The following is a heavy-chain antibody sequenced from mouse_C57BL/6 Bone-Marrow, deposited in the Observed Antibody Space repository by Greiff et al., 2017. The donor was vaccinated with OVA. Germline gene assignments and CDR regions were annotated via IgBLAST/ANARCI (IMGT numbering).Heavy chain of an antibody. D-gene: IGHD1-1*01. J-gene: IGHJ1*03. Sequence: VQLQQSGPELVKPGASVKLSCKASGYTFTSYDINWVKQRPGQGLEWIGWIYPRDGSTKYNEKFKGKATLTVDTSSSTAYMGLHSLTSEDSAVYFCAREGAFITTVVAYWCFDVWGTGTTVTVSS. V-gene: IGHV1-85*01. CDR1: GYTFTSYD. CDR3: AREGAFITTVVAYWCFDV. CDR2: IYPRDGST.